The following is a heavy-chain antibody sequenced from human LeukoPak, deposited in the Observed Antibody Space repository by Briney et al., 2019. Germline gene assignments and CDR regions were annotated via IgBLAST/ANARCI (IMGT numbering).Heavy chain of an antibody. D-gene: IGHD1-26*01. Sequence: PSETLSLTCTVSGGSISSGSYFWSWIRQPAGKGLEWMGHVYTTGSTNYNPSLKSRVTISVATSKNQFSLKLSSVTAADTAVYYCARSFSGVYYLYWGQGTLVTVSS. CDR1: GGSISSGSYF. V-gene: IGHV4-61*09. CDR3: ARSFSGVYYLY. CDR2: VYTTGST. J-gene: IGHJ4*02.